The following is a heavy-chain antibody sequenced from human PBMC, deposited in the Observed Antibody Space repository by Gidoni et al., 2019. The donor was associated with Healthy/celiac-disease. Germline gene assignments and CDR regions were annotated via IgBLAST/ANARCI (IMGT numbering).Heavy chain of an antibody. V-gene: IGHV3-48*02. J-gene: IGHJ4*02. CDR3: ARDKVRGGGYAFDY. CDR2: ISSSSSTI. Sequence: EVQLVESGGGLVQPGGSLRLSCAASGFTFSSYSMNWVRQAPGKGLEWVSYISSSSSTIYYADSVKGRFTISRDNAKNSLYLQMNSLRDEDTAVYYCARDKVRGGGYAFDYWGQGTLVTVSS. CDR1: GFTFSSYS. D-gene: IGHD3-22*01.